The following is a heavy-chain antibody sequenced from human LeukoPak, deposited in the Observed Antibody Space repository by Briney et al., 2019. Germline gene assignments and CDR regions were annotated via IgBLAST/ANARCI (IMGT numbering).Heavy chain of an antibody. V-gene: IGHV3-23*01. J-gene: IGHJ4*02. CDR1: GFTFSSYA. D-gene: IGHD6-13*01. Sequence: GGSLRLSCAASGFTFSSYAMSRVRQAPGKGLEWVSAISGSGGSTYYADSVKGRFTISRDNSKNTLYLQMNSLRAEDTAVYYCAKAGSTAAGSIRGNDYWGQGTLVTVSS. CDR2: ISGSGGST. CDR3: AKAGSTAAGSIRGNDY.